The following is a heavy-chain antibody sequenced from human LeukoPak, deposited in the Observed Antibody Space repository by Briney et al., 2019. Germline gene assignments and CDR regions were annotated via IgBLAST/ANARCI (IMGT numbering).Heavy chain of an antibody. CDR1: GFTFSSYS. J-gene: IGHJ4*02. CDR2: ISSSSSYI. Sequence: GGSLRLSCAASGFTFSSYSMNWVRQAPGKGLEWVSSISSSSSYIYYADSVKGRFTISRDNAKNSLYLQMNSLRAEDTAVYYCARFLEYGDYIYDYWGQGTLVTVSS. D-gene: IGHD4-17*01. CDR3: ARFLEYGDYIYDY. V-gene: IGHV3-21*01.